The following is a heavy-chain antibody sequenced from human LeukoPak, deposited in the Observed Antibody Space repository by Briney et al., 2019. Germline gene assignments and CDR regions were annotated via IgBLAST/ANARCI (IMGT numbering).Heavy chain of an antibody. Sequence: SETLSLTCTVSGGSTSSDYWSWIRQSPGKGLEWVGYVYNSGDTGKNPSLKSRVTILLDTSKNQCSLKLTSASAADTAVYYCARLKLGAYFDLWGRGTLVTVSS. D-gene: IGHD3-16*01. CDR2: VYNSGDT. CDR3: ARLKLGAYFDL. J-gene: IGHJ2*01. CDR1: GGSTSSDY. V-gene: IGHV4-59*08.